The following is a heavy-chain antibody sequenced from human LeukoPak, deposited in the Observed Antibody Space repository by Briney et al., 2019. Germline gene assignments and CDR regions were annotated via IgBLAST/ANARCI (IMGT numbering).Heavy chain of an antibody. CDR3: AKALPKWELGASDY. D-gene: IGHD1-26*01. Sequence: GGSLRLSCAASGFTFSDYYMSWIRQAPGKGLEWVSYISSSGSTIYYADSVKGRFTISRDNAKNSLYLQMNSLRAEDTAVYYCAKALPKWELGASDYWGQGTLVTVSS. J-gene: IGHJ4*02. CDR1: GFTFSDYY. CDR2: ISSSGSTI. V-gene: IGHV3-11*01.